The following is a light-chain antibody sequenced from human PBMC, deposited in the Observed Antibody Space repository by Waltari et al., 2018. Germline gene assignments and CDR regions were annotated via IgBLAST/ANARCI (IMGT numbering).Light chain of an antibody. CDR2: AAA. CDR3: QQSYSALT. V-gene: IGKV1-39*01. CDR1: KSITIY. J-gene: IGKJ4*02. Sequence: DIQMTQSPSSLSASVGDRATITCRASKSITIYLNWYQHKPGKAPKFLIYAAASLPGRVPTRFSGSGSETDFNLTISTLQPEDFATYYCQQSYSALTFGGGTKVEIK.